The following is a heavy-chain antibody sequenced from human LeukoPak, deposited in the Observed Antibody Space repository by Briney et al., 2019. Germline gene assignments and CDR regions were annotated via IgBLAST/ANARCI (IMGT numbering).Heavy chain of an antibody. CDR2: ISAYNGNT. J-gene: IGHJ4*02. D-gene: IGHD2-15*01. V-gene: IGHV1-18*01. CDR1: GYTFTSYG. CDR3: ARDFFHGHCSGLTCFLLDS. Sequence: GASVKVSCKASGYTFTSYGITWVRQAPGQGLEWMGWISAYNGNTNYAQKFQGSLTMTTDTSTNTAYMELRSLRPDDTAVYYCARDFFHGHCSGLTCFLLDSWGQGSLVTVSS.